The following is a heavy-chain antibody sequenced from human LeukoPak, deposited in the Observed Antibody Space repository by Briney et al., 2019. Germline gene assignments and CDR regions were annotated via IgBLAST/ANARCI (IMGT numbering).Heavy chain of an antibody. D-gene: IGHD3-22*01. CDR2: ISGSGGST. CDR1: GFTFSSYA. V-gene: IGHV3-23*01. CDR3: AKGITMIVVVTPNYYFDY. J-gene: IGHJ4*02. Sequence: GGSLRLSCAASGFTFSSYAMSWVRQAPGKGLEWVSAISGSGGSTYYADSVKGRFTISRDNSKNTLYLQMNSLRAEDTAVYYCAKGITMIVVVTPNYYFDYWGQGTLVTVSS.